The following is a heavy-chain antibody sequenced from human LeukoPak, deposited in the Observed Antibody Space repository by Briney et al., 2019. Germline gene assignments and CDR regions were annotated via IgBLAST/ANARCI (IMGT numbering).Heavy chain of an antibody. CDR2: IYTSGST. CDR1: GGSISSYY. V-gene: IGHV4-4*07. D-gene: IGHD5-18*01. Sequence: SETLSLTCTVSGGSISSYYWSWIRQPAGKGLEGIGRIYTSGSTNYNPSLKSRVTMSVDTCKNQFSLKQSSVTAAETDVYYCARVHRAGYSYGQYYFDYWGQGTLVTVSS. CDR3: ARVHRAGYSYGQYYFDY. J-gene: IGHJ4*02.